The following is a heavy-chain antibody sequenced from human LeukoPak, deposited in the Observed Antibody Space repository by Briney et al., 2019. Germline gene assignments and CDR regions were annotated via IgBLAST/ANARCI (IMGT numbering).Heavy chain of an antibody. CDR2: ISSSSSTI. CDR3: ARRYFDH. CDR1: GLTVSSYS. Sequence: GGSLRLSCVASGLTVSSYSMNWVRQAPGKGLEWVSYISSSSSTIYYADSVKGRFTISRDNAKNSLDLQMNSLRDEDTAVYYCARRYFDHWGQGTLVTVSS. J-gene: IGHJ4*02. D-gene: IGHD2-15*01. V-gene: IGHV3-48*02.